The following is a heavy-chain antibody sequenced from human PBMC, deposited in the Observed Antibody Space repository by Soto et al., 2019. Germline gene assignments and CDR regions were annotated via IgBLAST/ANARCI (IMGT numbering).Heavy chain of an antibody. CDR2: IYSGGST. V-gene: IGHV3-66*01. D-gene: IGHD4-17*01. J-gene: IGHJ3*02. CDR3: AESYYGDYQYGAFDI. CDR1: GFTVSSNY. Sequence: EVQLVESGGGLVQPGGSLRLSCAASGFTVSSNYMSWVRQAPGKALEWVSVIYSGGSTYYADSVKGRFTISRDNSKNTLYLQMNSLRAEDTAVYYCAESYYGDYQYGAFDIWGQGTMVTVSS.